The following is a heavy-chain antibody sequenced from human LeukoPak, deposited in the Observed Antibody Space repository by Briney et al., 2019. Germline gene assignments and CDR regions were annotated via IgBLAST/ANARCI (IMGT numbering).Heavy chain of an antibody. J-gene: IGHJ4*02. D-gene: IGHD3-10*01. CDR2: INHSGST. CDR3: ASITMVRGGLDY. V-gene: IGHV4-34*01. CDR1: GGSFSGYY. Sequence: SETLSLTCAVYGGSFSGYYWSRIRQPPGKGLEWIGEINHSGSTYYNPSLKSRVTISVDTSKNQFSLKLSSVTAADTAVYCCASITMVRGGLDYWGQGTLVTVSS.